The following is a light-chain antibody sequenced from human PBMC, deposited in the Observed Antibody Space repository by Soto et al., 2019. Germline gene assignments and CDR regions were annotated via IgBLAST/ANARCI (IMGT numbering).Light chain of an antibody. J-gene: IGLJ2*01. Sequence: QSVLTQSPSESATPGQRVTISCSGSGSNIGTDAVHWYQQVPGTAPTLLIFRNHQRPSGVPDRFSGSKSGTSASLAISGPQSEDEADYYCAAWDDSLRAVVFGGGTKLTVL. CDR2: RNH. CDR3: AAWDDSLRAVV. V-gene: IGLV1-44*01. CDR1: GSNIGTDA.